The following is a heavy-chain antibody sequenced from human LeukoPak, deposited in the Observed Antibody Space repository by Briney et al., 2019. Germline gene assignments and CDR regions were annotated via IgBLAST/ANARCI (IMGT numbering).Heavy chain of an antibody. Sequence: SETLSLTCAVYGGSFSGYYWSWIRQPPGKGLEWIGEINHSGSTNYNPSLKSRVTISVDTSKNQFSLKLSSATAADTAVYYCARGRSWYGGVWFDPWGQGTLVTVSS. V-gene: IGHV4-34*01. CDR3: ARGRSWYGGVWFDP. CDR2: INHSGST. J-gene: IGHJ5*02. D-gene: IGHD6-13*01. CDR1: GGSFSGYY.